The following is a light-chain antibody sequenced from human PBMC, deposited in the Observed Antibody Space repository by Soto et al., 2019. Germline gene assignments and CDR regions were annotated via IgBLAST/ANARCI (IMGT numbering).Light chain of an antibody. CDR3: STYAGSNNHVI. J-gene: IGLJ2*01. CDR2: EVS. V-gene: IGLV2-8*01. CDR1: SSDVGAYIY. Sequence: QSVLTQPPSASGSPGQSVTISCTGTSSDVGAYIYVSWYQQHPGKAPKLMIYEVSKRPSGVPDRFSGSKSGNTASLTVSGLQAEDEADYYCSTYAGSNNHVIFGGGTKLTVL.